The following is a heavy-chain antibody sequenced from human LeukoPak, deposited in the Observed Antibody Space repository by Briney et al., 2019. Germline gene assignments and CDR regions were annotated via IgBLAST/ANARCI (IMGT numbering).Heavy chain of an antibody. J-gene: IGHJ4*02. V-gene: IGHV4-59*01. CDR1: GGSISTYN. Sequence: SETLSLTCTVSGGSISTYNWSWIRKSPGRGLEWIGYIHNSGTTNYNPSLKSRVTFSVDTSNNQFSLKLSSVTAADTAGYYCARNGWLQSVDYWGPGTLVTVSS. CDR2: IHNSGTT. CDR3: ARNGWLQSVDY. D-gene: IGHD5-24*01.